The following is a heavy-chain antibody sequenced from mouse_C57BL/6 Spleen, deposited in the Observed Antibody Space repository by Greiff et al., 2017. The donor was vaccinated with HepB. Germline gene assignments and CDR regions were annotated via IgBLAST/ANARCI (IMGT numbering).Heavy chain of an antibody. J-gene: IGHJ3*01. D-gene: IGHD3-2*02. CDR1: GFTFSDYG. CDR2: ISSGSSTI. V-gene: IGHV5-17*01. CDR3: ARRAQATY. Sequence: EVKVVESGGGLVKPGGSLKLSCAASGFTFSDYGMHWVRQAPEKGLEWVAYISSGSSTIYYADTVKGRFTISRDNAKNTLFLQMTSLRSEDTAMYYCARRAQATYWGQGTLVTVSA.